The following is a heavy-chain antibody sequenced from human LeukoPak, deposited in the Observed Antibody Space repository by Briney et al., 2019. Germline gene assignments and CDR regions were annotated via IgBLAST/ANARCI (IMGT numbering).Heavy chain of an antibody. CDR2: IYSGGST. CDR3: AGGQGYGGYAKYYYYGMDV. CDR1: GFTVSSNY. D-gene: IGHD5-12*01. Sequence: GGSLKLSCEASGFTVSSNYMSWVRQAPGKGLEWVSVIYSGGSTYYADSVNGRFTISRDNSKNTLYLQMNNLGAEGTAVYYCAGGQGYGGYAKYYYYGMDVWGKGATVTVCS. J-gene: IGHJ6*01. V-gene: IGHV3-53*01.